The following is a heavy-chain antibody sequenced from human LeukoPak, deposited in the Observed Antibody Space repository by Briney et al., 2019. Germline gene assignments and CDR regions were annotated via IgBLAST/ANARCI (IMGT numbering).Heavy chain of an antibody. CDR2: ISDNGDST. Sequence: GGSLRLSCAASGFTFSSYAMTWVRQAPGKGLEWVSLISDNGDSTYYEDSVKGRFTISRDNSKNTLYLQMNSLRAEDTAVYYCAKRDSSGWYSSLDYWGQGTLVTVSS. CDR3: AKRDSSGWYSSLDY. J-gene: IGHJ4*02. V-gene: IGHV3-23*01. CDR1: GFTFSSYA. D-gene: IGHD6-19*01.